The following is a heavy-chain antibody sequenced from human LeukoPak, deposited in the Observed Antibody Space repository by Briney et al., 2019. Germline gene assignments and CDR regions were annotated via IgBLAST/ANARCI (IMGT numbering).Heavy chain of an antibody. D-gene: IGHD5-12*01. CDR1: DGSISSSSYY. CDR2: IYTSGST. Sequence: PSETLSLTCTVSDGSISSSSYYWSWIRQPAGKGLEWIGRIYTSGSTNYNPSLKSRVTISVDTSKNQFSLKLSSVTAADTAVYYCVRGRGGYDSLPYYYYYMDVWGKGTTVTISS. J-gene: IGHJ6*03. CDR3: VRGRGGYDSLPYYYYYMDV. V-gene: IGHV4-61*02.